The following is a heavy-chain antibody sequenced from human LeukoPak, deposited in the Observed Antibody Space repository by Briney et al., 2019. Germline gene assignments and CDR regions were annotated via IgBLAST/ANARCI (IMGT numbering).Heavy chain of an antibody. CDR1: GFTFSSYA. Sequence: GGSLRLSCAASGFTFSSYAMHWVRQAPGKGLEWVAVISCDGSNKYYADSVKGRFTISRDNSKNTLYLQMNSLRAEDTAVYYCARGARTSWYNWFDPWGQGTLVTVSS. V-gene: IGHV3-30-3*01. CDR2: ISCDGSNK. J-gene: IGHJ5*02. CDR3: ARGARTSWYNWFDP. D-gene: IGHD6-13*01.